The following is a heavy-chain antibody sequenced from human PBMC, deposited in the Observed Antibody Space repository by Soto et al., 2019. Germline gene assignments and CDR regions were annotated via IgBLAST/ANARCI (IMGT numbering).Heavy chain of an antibody. CDR2: MNPNSGNT. J-gene: IGHJ4*02. CDR3: AGGNFRY. Sequence: AAVKVSCTASRYNFNTFDIYWVRQATGHGLEWMGWMNPNSGNTGYAQELRGRVTMTRNTSNTTAYMELTSLTSDDTGVYYCAGGNFRYWGQGTLVTVSS. V-gene: IGHV1-8*02. CDR1: RYNFNTFD.